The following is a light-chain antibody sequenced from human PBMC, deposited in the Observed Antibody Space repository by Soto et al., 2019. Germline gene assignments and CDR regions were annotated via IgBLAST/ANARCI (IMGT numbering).Light chain of an antibody. J-gene: IGKJ2*01. CDR3: QKYINWPTNQYT. Sequence: EIVMTQSPATLSVSPGERATLSCRASQSVSSNLAWYQQKPGQAPRLLIYGASTRSTGIPARFSASGSGTEFSLNISSLQSEEYAVYYCQKYINWPTNQYTFGQGTKMEIK. CDR1: QSVSSN. CDR2: GAS. V-gene: IGKV3-15*01.